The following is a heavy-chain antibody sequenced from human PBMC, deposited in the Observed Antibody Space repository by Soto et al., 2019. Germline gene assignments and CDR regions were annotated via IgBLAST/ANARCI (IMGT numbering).Heavy chain of an antibody. Sequence: EVQLLESGGGLVQPGGSLRLSCAASGFTFNNYAMSWVRQAPGEGLDWVSTISGSGGSTYHADSVKGRFTVSRDNSKNTLSLQMNSLRADVTAVYYCAKSRGTYGYDLDFWGQGTLVTVSS. V-gene: IGHV3-23*01. D-gene: IGHD5-12*01. CDR3: AKSRGTYGYDLDF. J-gene: IGHJ4*02. CDR2: ISGSGGST. CDR1: GFTFNNYA.